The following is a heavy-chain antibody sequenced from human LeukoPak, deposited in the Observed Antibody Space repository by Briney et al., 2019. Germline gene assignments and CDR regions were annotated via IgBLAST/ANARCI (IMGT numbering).Heavy chain of an antibody. CDR3: ARDTMTPYFMDV. Sequence: GGSLRLSCAASGFTFDDYGMSWVRHAPGKGLEWVSGINWNGGSTGYADSVKGRFTISRDNAKNSLYLQMNSLRAEDTAVYYCARDTMTPYFMDVWGKETTVTISS. V-gene: IGHV3-20*04. D-gene: IGHD2-2*01. CDR1: GFTFDDYG. J-gene: IGHJ6*03. CDR2: INWNGGST.